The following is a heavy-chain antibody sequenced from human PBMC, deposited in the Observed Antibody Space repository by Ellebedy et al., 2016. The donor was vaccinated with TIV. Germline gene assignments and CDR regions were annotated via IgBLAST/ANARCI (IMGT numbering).Heavy chain of an antibody. CDR1: GFSFSTFA. CDR3: AKGGGWLYYFDY. D-gene: IGHD6-19*01. J-gene: IGHJ4*01. Sequence: LSLTCVASGFSFSTFAMHWVRQAPGKGLEWVSAISNSGDTTYNADSLKARFTIPRDNSRNTLYLQVNSLRAEDTAVYYCAKGGGWLYYFDYWGHGTLVTVSS. CDR2: ISNSGDTT. V-gene: IGHV3-23*01.